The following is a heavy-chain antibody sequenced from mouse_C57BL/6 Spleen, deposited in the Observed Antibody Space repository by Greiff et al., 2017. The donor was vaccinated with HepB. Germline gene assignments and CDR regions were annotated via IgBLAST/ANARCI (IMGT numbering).Heavy chain of an antibody. D-gene: IGHD1-1*01. V-gene: IGHV1-64*01. CDR3: ARGYGSSYLDY. Sequence: QVQLQQPGAELVKPGASVKLSCKASGYTFTSFWMHWVKQRPGQGLEWIGMIHPNSGSTNYNEKFKSKATLTVDKSSSTAYMQLSSLTSEDSAVYYCARGYGSSYLDYWGQGTTLTVSS. CDR1: GYTFTSFW. CDR2: IHPNSGST. J-gene: IGHJ2*01.